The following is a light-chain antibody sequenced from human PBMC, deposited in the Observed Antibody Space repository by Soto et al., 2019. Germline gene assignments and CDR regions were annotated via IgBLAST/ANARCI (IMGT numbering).Light chain of an antibody. Sequence: QSALTQPASVSGSPGQSITISCTGTSSDVGGYNYVSWYQQHPDKAPKLMIYEVSNRPSGVSNRFSGSKSGNTASLTISGLQAEDEADYYRTSYTTSSTHWVFGGGTKLTVL. V-gene: IGLV2-14*01. J-gene: IGLJ3*02. CDR3: TSYTTSSTHWV. CDR2: EVS. CDR1: SSDVGGYNY.